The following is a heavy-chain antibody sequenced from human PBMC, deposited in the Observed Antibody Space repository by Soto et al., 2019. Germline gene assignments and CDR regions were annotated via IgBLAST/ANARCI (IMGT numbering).Heavy chain of an antibody. Sequence: QITLKESGPTLVKPTQTLTLTCTFSGFSVSTSGVGVAWIRQPPGKALEWLALIYWDDDKRYSPFLQSRVTIPMYTSKNQVVLTMTNMAPVDTATYCCAHKGGRGAGMDVWGQGTTVTVSS. J-gene: IGHJ6*02. V-gene: IGHV2-5*02. CDR1: GFSVSTSGVG. D-gene: IGHD2-15*01. CDR2: IYWDDDK. CDR3: AHKGGRGAGMDV.